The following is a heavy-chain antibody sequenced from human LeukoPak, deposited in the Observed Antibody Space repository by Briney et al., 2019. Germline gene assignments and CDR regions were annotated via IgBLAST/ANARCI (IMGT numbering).Heavy chain of an antibody. CDR3: ARGPPYYDFWSGSQGAFDY. CDR2: ISSSSSTI. V-gene: IGHV3-48*01. D-gene: IGHD3-3*01. Sequence: GGSLRLSCAASGFTFSSYSMNWVRQAPGKGLEWVSYISSSSSTIYYADSVKGRFTISRDNAKNSLYLQMNSLRAEDTAVYYCARGPPYYDFWSGSQGAFDYWGQGTLVTVSS. CDR1: GFTFSSYS. J-gene: IGHJ4*02.